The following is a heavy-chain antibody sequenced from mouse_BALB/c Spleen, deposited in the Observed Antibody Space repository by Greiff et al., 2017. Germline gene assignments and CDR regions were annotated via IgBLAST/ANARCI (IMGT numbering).Heavy chain of an antibody. CDR3: ARSLIHYYGYYAMDY. Sequence: QVQLQQSGAELAKPGASVKMSCKASGYTFTSYWMHWVKQRPGQGLEWIGYINPSTGYTEYNQKFKDKATLTADKSSSTAYMQLSSLTSEDSAVYYCARSLIHYYGYYAMDYWGQGTSVTVSS. D-gene: IGHD1-2*01. V-gene: IGHV1-7*01. CDR1: GYTFTSYW. CDR2: INPSTGYT. J-gene: IGHJ4*01.